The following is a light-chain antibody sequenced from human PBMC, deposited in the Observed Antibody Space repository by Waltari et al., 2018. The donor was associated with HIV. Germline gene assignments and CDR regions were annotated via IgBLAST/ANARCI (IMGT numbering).Light chain of an antibody. CDR2: AAS. V-gene: IGKV1-27*01. J-gene: IGKJ5*01. Sequence: DIQMSQVPSSLSASVGDRVTITCRASRDIRNDLAWYQQKAGEAPKLLIYAASTLRSGVPSRFRGSGSGTHFTLTIDGLQPEDVASYYCQNYDSAPVAFGQGTRLEI. CDR1: RDIRND. CDR3: QNYDSAPVA.